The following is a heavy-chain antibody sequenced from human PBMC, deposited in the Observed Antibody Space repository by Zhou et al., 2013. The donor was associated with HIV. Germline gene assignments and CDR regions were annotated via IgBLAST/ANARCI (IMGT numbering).Heavy chain of an antibody. CDR1: GGSISSYY. J-gene: IGHJ3*02. CDR3: AGEDPGRYSAFHI. CDR2: IYTSGNT. Sequence: QVQLQESGPGLVKPSETLSLTCTVSGGSISSYYWSWIRQPPGRGLELIGYIYTSGNTNYNPSLRSRVTISVDTSKKQFSLKLSSVTAADTAVYYCAGEDPGRYSAFHIWGQGTMVTVSS. D-gene: IGHD3-10*01. V-gene: IGHV4-4*09.